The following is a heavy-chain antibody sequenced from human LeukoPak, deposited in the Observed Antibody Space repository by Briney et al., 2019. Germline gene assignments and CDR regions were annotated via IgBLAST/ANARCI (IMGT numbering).Heavy chain of an antibody. J-gene: IGHJ4*02. Sequence: SETLSLTCTVSGGSISSGDYYWSWIRQPPGKGLEWIGYIYYSGSTYYNPSLKSRVTMSVDTSKNQFSLKLSSVTAVDTAVYYCARTHSSGFSFDYWGQGTLVTVSS. CDR2: IYYSGST. CDR3: ARTHSSGFSFDY. CDR1: GGSISSGDYY. D-gene: IGHD6-19*01. V-gene: IGHV4-30-4*01.